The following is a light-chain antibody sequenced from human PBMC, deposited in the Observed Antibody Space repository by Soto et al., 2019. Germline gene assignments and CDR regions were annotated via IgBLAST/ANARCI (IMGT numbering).Light chain of an antibody. J-gene: IGLJ1*01. V-gene: IGLV1-44*01. Sequence: QSVLTQPPSASGTPGQRVTISCSGSSSNIGSNTVNWYQQLPGTAPKLLIYSNNQWPSGVPDRFSGSKSGTSASLAISGLQSEDEADYYCAAWDDSLNVFYVFGTGTKLTVL. CDR3: AAWDDSLNVFYV. CDR2: SNN. CDR1: SSNIGSNT.